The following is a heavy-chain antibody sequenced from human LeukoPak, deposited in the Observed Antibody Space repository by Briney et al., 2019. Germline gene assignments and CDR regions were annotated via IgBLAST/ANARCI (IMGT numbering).Heavy chain of an antibody. CDR3: AKARKGDTRAFDY. D-gene: IGHD3-16*01. CDR1: GFTSSSYA. CDR2: ISGSGGST. Sequence: PGGSLRLSCAASGFTSSSYAISWVRQARGEGVELGSAISGSGGSTYYADSVKARYTISRGNSKNTLYLQMNSLRAEDTAVYYCAKARKGDTRAFDYWGQGTLVTVSS. J-gene: IGHJ4*02. V-gene: IGHV3-23*01.